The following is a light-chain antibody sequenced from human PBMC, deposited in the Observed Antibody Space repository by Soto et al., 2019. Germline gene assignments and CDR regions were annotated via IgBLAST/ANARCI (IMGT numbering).Light chain of an antibody. CDR2: KAS. CDR3: QQYNSYSLTWT. CDR1: QSISSW. J-gene: IGKJ1*01. Sequence: DIQMTQSPSTLSASVGDRVTITCRASQSISSWLAWYQQKPGKAPKLLIYKASSLESGVPSRFSGSGSGTEFTLTISSLQPDAFATYYCQQYNSYSLTWTFGQGTKVEIK. V-gene: IGKV1-5*03.